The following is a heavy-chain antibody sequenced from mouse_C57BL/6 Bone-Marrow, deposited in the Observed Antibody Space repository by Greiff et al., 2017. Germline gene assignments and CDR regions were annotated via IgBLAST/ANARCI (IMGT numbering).Heavy chain of an antibody. D-gene: IGHD1-1*01. J-gene: IGHJ1*03. CDR3: TRDRSLHYYGSSYWYFDV. CDR2: ISSGGDYI. Sequence: EVKLVESGEGLVKPGGSLKLSCAASGFTFSSYAMSWVRQPPEKRLEWVAYISSGGDYIYYADTVKGRFTISRDNARNTLYLQMSSLKSEDTAMYYCTRDRSLHYYGSSYWYFDVWGTGTTVTVSS. V-gene: IGHV5-9-1*02. CDR1: GFTFSSYA.